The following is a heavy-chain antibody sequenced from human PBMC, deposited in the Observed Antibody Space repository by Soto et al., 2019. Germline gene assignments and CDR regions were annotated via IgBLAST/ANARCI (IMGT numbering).Heavy chain of an antibody. Sequence: PGGSLRLSCSASGFTFSSYAMHWVRQAPGKGLEYVSAISSNGGSTYYADSVKGRFTISRDNSKNTLYLQMSSLRAEDTAVYYCVKKRDCSSTSCYFAFDIWGQGTMVTVSS. CDR3: VKKRDCSSTSCYFAFDI. V-gene: IGHV3-64D*06. CDR1: GFTFSSYA. CDR2: ISSNGGST. D-gene: IGHD2-2*01. J-gene: IGHJ3*02.